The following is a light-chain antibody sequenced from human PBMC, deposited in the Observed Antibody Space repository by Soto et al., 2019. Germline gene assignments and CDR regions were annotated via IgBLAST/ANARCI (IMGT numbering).Light chain of an antibody. CDR2: DAS. Sequence: EILLTQSPATLSLSPGERATLSCRASQSVSSYLAWYQQKPGQAPRLLIYDASNRATGIPARFSGSGSGTDFTLTISRLEPEDFAVYYCQQRSNWLAFGGGTKVDIK. CDR3: QQRSNWLA. J-gene: IGKJ4*01. CDR1: QSVSSY. V-gene: IGKV3-11*01.